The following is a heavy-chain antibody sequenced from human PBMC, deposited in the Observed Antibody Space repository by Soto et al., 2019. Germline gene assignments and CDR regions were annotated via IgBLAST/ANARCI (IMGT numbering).Heavy chain of an antibody. Sequence: GGSLRLSCATSGFPFSDYYMSWIRQAPGKGLEWLSHISPKSTYRNYADSVKGRFTISRDNTKSSLFLQMNSLGVEDTAVYYCVRGGGGGLFEHWGQGVLVTSPQ. CDR3: VRGGGGGLFEH. CDR1: GFPFSDYY. CDR2: ISPKSTYR. J-gene: IGHJ4*02. D-gene: IGHD2-21*01. V-gene: IGHV3-11*06.